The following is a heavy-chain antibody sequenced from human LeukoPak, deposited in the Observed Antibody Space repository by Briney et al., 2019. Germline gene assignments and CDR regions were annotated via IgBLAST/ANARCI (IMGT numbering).Heavy chain of an antibody. Sequence: PSETLSLTCTVSAGSFISSSHHWGWIRQSPGKGLKWIGTVYYGRTTYYNPSLDGRVTISLDTSANHFSLQLNSVTAADTAVYYCGRHDYGDSSAAFDIWGQGTMVIVSS. J-gene: IGHJ3*02. D-gene: IGHD4-17*01. CDR1: AGSFISSSHH. CDR3: GRHDYGDSSAAFDI. V-gene: IGHV4-39*01. CDR2: VYYGRTT.